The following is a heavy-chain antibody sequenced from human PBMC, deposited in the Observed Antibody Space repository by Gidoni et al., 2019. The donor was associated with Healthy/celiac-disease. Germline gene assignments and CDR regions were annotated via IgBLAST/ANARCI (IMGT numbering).Heavy chain of an antibody. CDR1: GFTFSSYG. J-gene: IGHJ4*02. D-gene: IGHD3-3*01. CDR3: AREDGGRFLEWLFLDFDY. CDR2: ISSSSSYI. Sequence: EVQLVESGGGLVKPGGSLRLSCAAYGFTFSSYGMTWVRQAPGKGLEWVSSISSSSSYIYYADSVKGRFTISRDNAKNSLYLQMNSLRAEDTAVYYCAREDGGRFLEWLFLDFDYWGQGTLVTVSS. V-gene: IGHV3-21*01.